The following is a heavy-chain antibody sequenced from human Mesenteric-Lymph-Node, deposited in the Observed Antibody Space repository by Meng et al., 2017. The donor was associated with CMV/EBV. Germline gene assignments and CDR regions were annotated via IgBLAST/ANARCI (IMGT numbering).Heavy chain of an antibody. D-gene: IGHD6-25*01. J-gene: IGHJ4*02. CDR2: IGASAGTK. Sequence: GGSLRLSCAASGFTFSDYYMTWIRQAPGKGPEWISYIGASAGTKYYADSVKGRFTISRDNAENSLYLQMSSLRAEDTGFYYCARAALGLDYWGRGTLVTVSS. V-gene: IGHV3-11*04. CDR1: GFTFSDYY. CDR3: ARAALGLDY.